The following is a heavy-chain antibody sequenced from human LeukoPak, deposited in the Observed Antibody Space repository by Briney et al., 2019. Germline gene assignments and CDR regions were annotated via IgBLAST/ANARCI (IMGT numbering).Heavy chain of an antibody. CDR3: TRALLYNWNDVFGY. V-gene: IGHV3-49*04. CDR2: IRSKAYGGTT. Sequence: GGSLILSCTVSGFPFGDYGMSWVRQAPGKGLEWVAFIRSKAYGGTTEYAASGKGKFAIKRDDSKSIVYLQMNSLKTEDTAVYYCTRALLYNWNDVFGYWGQGTLVTVSS. CDR1: GFPFGDYG. D-gene: IGHD1-20*01. J-gene: IGHJ4*02.